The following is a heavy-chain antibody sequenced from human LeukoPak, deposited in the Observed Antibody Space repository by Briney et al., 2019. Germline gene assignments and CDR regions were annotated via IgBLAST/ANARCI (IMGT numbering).Heavy chain of an antibody. V-gene: IGHV1-18*01. CDR2: ISAYNGST. CDR3: ARLPILDYGDYGGDNWFDP. J-gene: IGHJ5*02. D-gene: IGHD4-17*01. Sequence: ASVKVSCKASGYTFTSYGISWVRQAPGQGLEWMGWISAYNGSTNYAQKLQGRVTMTTDTSTSTAYMELRSLRSDDTAVYYCARLPILDYGDYGGDNWFDPWGQGTLVTVSS. CDR1: GYTFTSYG.